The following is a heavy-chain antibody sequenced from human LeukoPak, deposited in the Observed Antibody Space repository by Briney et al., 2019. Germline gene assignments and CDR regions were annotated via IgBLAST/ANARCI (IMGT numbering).Heavy chain of an antibody. J-gene: IGHJ4*02. CDR2: IYYSWST. Sequence: SETLSLTCTVSGGSISSYYWSWIRQPPGKGLEWIGYIYYSWSTYYNPSLKSRVTISVDTSKNQFSLKLSSVTAADTAVYYCARGRKYSYGYRVNELGSGYFDNWGQGTLVTVSS. CDR3: ARGRKYSYGYRVNELGSGYFDN. V-gene: IGHV4-59*01. CDR1: GGSISSYY. D-gene: IGHD5-18*01.